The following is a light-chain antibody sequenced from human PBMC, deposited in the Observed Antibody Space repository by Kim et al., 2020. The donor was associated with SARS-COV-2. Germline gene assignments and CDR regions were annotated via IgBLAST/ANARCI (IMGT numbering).Light chain of an antibody. CDR1: SSDVGGYNY. CDR2: DVS. V-gene: IGLV2-14*03. Sequence: SFTSSCHGTSSDVGGYNYVSWYQQHPGKAPKLMIYDVSNRPSGVSNRFSGSKSGNTASLTISGLQAEDEADYYCSSYTSSSTLVVFGGGTQLTVL. J-gene: IGLJ2*01. CDR3: SSYTSSSTLVV.